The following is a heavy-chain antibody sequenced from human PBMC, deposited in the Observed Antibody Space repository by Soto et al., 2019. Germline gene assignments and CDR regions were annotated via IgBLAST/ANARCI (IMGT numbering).Heavy chain of an antibody. D-gene: IGHD6-13*01. Sequence: QVQLVQSGAEVKKPGSSVKVSCKASGGSFSSYAISWVRQAPGQGLEWMGGIIPIVGTGNYAQNFQGRVTMTADEPTSTAYMELSSLRPEDTAMYYCARILRAAGRPGMDVWCQGTTVTVSS. CDR3: ARILRAAGRPGMDV. CDR2: IIPIVGTG. CDR1: GGSFSSYA. V-gene: IGHV1-69*01. J-gene: IGHJ6*02.